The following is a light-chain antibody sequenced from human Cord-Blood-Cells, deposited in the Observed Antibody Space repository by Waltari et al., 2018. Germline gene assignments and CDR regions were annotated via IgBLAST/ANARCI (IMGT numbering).Light chain of an antibody. CDR2: DVS. CDR3: SSYTSSSTWV. V-gene: IGLV2-14*01. Sequence: QSALTHPASVSGSPGQSITISCPGTSSDVVGYNHVSWYQQHPGKAPKLMIYDVSNRPAGVSNRFSVSKSGNTASLTICGLQAEDEADYYCSSYTSSSTWVFGGGTRLTVL. CDR1: SSDVVGYNH. J-gene: IGLJ3*02.